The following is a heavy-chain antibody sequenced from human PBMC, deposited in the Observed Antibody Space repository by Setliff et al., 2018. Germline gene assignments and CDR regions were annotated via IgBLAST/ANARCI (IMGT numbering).Heavy chain of an antibody. CDR3: ARAPAVELVTIRTNSWFTY. J-gene: IGHJ4*02. Sequence: GASVKVSCKASGYTFTSYGISWVRQAPGRGLEWMGWISAYNGNTNYAQKLQGRVTMTTDTSTSTAYMELRSLRSDDTAVYYCARAPAVELVTIRTNSWFTYWGQGTLVTVSS. CDR2: ISAYNGNT. CDR1: GYTFTSYG. V-gene: IGHV1-18*01. D-gene: IGHD5-18*01.